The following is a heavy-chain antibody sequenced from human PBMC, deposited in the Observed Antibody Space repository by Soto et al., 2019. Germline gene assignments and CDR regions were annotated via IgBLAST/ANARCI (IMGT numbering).Heavy chain of an antibody. CDR1: GDSVSSNSAA. Sequence: PSQTLSLTCAISGDSVSSNSAAWNWIRLSPSRGLEWLARTYYRSRWYNDYAVSVRSRITVNPDTSKNQFSLQLTSVTPEDTAVYYCARDVHSGPGGSFDAFDIWGQGTMVTVSS. CDR2: TYYRSRWYN. V-gene: IGHV6-1*01. D-gene: IGHD5-12*01. CDR3: ARDVHSGPGGSFDAFDI. J-gene: IGHJ3*02.